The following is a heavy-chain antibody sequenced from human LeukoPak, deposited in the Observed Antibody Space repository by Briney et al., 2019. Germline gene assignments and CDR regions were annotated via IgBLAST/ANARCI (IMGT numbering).Heavy chain of an antibody. CDR2: VSGSGDNT. J-gene: IGHJ4*02. D-gene: IGHD4-11*01. CDR1: GVSISSSSYY. CDR3: ARWGNDYSQFDS. Sequence: PSETLSLTCTVSGVSISSSSYYWGWIRQPPGKGLEWVSVVSGSGDNTNYADSVKGRFTISRDNSKNTLFLQMNSLRTEDTAVYFCARWGNDYSQFDSWGQGTLVTVSP. V-gene: IGHV3-23*01.